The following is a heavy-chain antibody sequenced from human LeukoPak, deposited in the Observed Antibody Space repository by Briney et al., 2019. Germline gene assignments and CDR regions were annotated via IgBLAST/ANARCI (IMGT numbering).Heavy chain of an antibody. Sequence: SETLSLTCAVSGGSFSGYYWTWIRQPPGKGLEWIGEINHSGSTNYNPSLKSRVTISVDTSKNQFSLKLSSVTAADTAVYYCASEYSSSLDAFDIWGQGTMVTVSS. CDR1: GGSFSGYY. CDR3: ASEYSSSLDAFDI. V-gene: IGHV4-34*01. CDR2: INHSGST. J-gene: IGHJ3*02. D-gene: IGHD6-6*01.